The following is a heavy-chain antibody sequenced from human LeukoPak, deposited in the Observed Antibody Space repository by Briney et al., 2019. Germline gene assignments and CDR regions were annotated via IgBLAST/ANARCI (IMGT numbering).Heavy chain of an antibody. CDR2: IYHSGST. V-gene: IGHV4-30-2*01. Sequence: SETLSLTCTVSGGSISSGGYYWSWIRQPPGKGLEWIGYIYHSGSTYYNPSLKSRVTISVDRSKNQFSLKLSSVTAADTAVYYCASGINIPVAGWWGQGTLVTVSS. J-gene: IGHJ4*02. D-gene: IGHD6-19*01. CDR1: GGSISSGGYY. CDR3: ASGINIPVAGW.